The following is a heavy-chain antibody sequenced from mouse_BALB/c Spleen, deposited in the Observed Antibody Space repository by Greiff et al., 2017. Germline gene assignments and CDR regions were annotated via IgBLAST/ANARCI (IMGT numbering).Heavy chain of an antibody. CDR2: IYPGSGST. D-gene: IGHD2-2*01. J-gene: IGHJ2*01. Sequence: LQQPGSELVRPGASVKLSCKASGYTFTSYWMHWVKQRHGQGLEWIGNIYPGSGSTNYDEKFKSKGTLTVDTSSSTAYMHLSSLTSEDSAVYYCTRDGYEAFDYWGQGTTLTVSS. CDR1: GYTFTSYW. V-gene: IGHV1S22*01. CDR3: TRDGYEAFDY.